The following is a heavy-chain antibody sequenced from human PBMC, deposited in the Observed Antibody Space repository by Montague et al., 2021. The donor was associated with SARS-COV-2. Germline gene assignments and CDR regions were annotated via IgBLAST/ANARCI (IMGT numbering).Heavy chain of an antibody. CDR2: IDWDGDK. V-gene: IGHV2-70*11. D-gene: IGHD1-26*01. CDR3: ARTSRYSGSYNGFDY. CDR1: GFSLKTPGMC. Sequence: PALVTPTQTVTLTCTFSGFSLKTPGMCVSWIRQPPGKALEWLARIDWDGDKDFSTSLKTRLTVSREPSKNQVVLTMTNMDPGDTATYYCARTSRYSGSYNGFDYWGQGAVVTVSS. J-gene: IGHJ4*02.